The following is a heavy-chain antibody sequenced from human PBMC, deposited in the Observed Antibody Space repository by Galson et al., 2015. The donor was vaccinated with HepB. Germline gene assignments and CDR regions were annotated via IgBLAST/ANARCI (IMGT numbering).Heavy chain of an antibody. CDR3: ARRVTMITVRGSFDI. J-gene: IGHJ3*02. Sequence: QSGAEVKKPGESLRISCKGFGDSFTSYWIAWVRQMPGKGLEWMGIIYPRDSDTRYSPSFQGQVTISADKSLNTAYLQWSSLKASDTAMYYCARRVTMITVRGSFDIWGQGTMVTVSS. D-gene: IGHD3-22*01. CDR2: IYPRDSDT. CDR1: GDSFTSYW. V-gene: IGHV5-51*01.